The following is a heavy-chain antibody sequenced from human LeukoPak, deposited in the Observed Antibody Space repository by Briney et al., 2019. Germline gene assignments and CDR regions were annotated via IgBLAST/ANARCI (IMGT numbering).Heavy chain of an antibody. V-gene: IGHV3-48*01. J-gene: IGHJ4*02. CDR3: ARGWAAAGPFDY. CDR2: ISSSSSTI. D-gene: IGHD6-13*01. Sequence: GGSLRLSCAASGFTFGSYSMNWVRQAPGKGLEWVSYISSSSSTIYYADSVKGRFTISRDNSKNTLYLQMNSLRAEDTAVYYCARGWAAAGPFDYWGQGTLVTVSS. CDR1: GFTFGSYS.